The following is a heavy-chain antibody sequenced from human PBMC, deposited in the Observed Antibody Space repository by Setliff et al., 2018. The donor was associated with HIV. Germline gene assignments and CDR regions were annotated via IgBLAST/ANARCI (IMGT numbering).Heavy chain of an antibody. J-gene: IGHJ5*02. Sequence: SGPTLVNPTQTLTLTCTFSGFSLSTSGGGVGWIRQPPGKDLEWLAIICWDDDKGYSPSLKSRLTITKDTSKSKVVLTMTNVDPVDTATYYCAHRTIYGGILHEGGFDPWGQGTLVTVSS. V-gene: IGHV2-5*02. CDR2: ICWDDDK. CDR3: AHRTIYGGILHEGGFDP. CDR1: GFSLSTSGGG. D-gene: IGHD3-10*02.